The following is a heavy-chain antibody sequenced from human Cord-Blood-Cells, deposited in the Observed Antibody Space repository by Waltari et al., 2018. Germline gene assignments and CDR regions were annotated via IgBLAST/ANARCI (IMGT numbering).Heavy chain of an antibody. J-gene: IGHJ4*02. V-gene: IGHV4-30-2*01. CDR1: GGSISSGGYS. CDR3: ARADYDYIWGSYRYTPYFDY. D-gene: IGHD3-16*02. Sequence: GLVKPSQTLSLTCAVSGGSISSGGYSWSWIRQPPGKGLEWIGYIYHSGSTYYNPSLKSRVTISVDRSKNQFSLKLSSVTDADTAVYYCARADYDYIWGSYRYTPYFDYWGQGTLVTVSS. CDR2: IYHSGST.